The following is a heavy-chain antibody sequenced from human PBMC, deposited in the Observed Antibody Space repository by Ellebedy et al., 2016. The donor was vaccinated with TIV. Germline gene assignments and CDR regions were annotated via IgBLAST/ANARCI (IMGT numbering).Heavy chain of an antibody. CDR1: GFSFRNYW. CDR3: ARRGSYGDYAVQVNSWFDS. V-gene: IGHV3-7*01. Sequence: PGGSLRLSCAASGFSFRNYWMSWVRQAPGKGLEGVATIYQDGSVQYYVDSVKGRFTISRDNARNSLYLQMNSLRAEDTAVYFCARRGSYGDYAVQVNSWFDSWGRGTLVTVSS. J-gene: IGHJ5*01. D-gene: IGHD4-17*01. CDR2: IYQDGSVQ.